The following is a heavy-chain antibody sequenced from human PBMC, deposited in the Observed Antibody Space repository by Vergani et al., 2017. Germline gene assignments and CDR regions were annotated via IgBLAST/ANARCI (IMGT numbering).Heavy chain of an antibody. Sequence: QVQLVESGGGVVQPGRSLRLSCAASGFTFSSYGMHWVRQPPGKGLEWVAVIWYDGSNKYYADSVKGRFTISRDNSKNTLYLQMNSLRAEDTAVYYCAKEMRTGGFDYWGQGTLVTVSS. CDR1: GFTFSSYG. CDR3: AKEMRTGGFDY. CDR2: IWYDGSNK. V-gene: IGHV3-33*06. J-gene: IGHJ4*02. D-gene: IGHD1-1*01.